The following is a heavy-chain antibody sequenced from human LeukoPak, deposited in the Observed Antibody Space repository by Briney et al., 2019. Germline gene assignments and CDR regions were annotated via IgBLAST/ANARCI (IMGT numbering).Heavy chain of an antibody. Sequence: GGSLRLSCAASGFTFRTHGINWVRQAPGKGLEWVAFIRFDGGDESYADSVRGRFTISRDNSKNTLYLQMNSLRADDTAVYHCAKQSGGNIYGALDYWGQGTLVTVSS. CDR2: IRFDGGDE. V-gene: IGHV3-30*02. CDR3: AKQSGGNIYGALDY. D-gene: IGHD5-18*01. J-gene: IGHJ4*02. CDR1: GFTFRTHG.